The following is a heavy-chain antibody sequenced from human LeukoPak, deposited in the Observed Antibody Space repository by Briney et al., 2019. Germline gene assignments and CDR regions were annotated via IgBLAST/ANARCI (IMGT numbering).Heavy chain of an antibody. Sequence: ASVKVSCKASGYTFTGYYLHWVRQAPGQGLEWMGWINPNSGGTKFAQKFQERVTMTRDTSIRTAYMELRRMISDDTAVYYCARDKVAAAGLQADDYYFYYMDVWGKGTTVTVSS. J-gene: IGHJ6*03. CDR3: ARDKVAAAGLQADDYYFYYMDV. D-gene: IGHD6-25*01. CDR2: INPNSGGT. CDR1: GYTFTGYY. V-gene: IGHV1-2*02.